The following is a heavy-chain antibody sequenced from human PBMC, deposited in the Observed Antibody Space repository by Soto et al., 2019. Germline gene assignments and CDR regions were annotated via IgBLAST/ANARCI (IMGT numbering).Heavy chain of an antibody. D-gene: IGHD3-10*01. CDR1: GFTFSSYA. CDR2: ISYDGSNK. J-gene: IGHJ6*02. V-gene: IGHV3-30*18. Sequence: GGSLRLSCAASGFTFSSYAMSWVRQAPGKGLEWVSVISYDGSNKYYADSVKGRFTISRDNSKNTLYLQMNSLRAEDTAVYYCAKSVRGWELLPYYYYYYGMDVWGQGTTVTVSS. CDR3: AKSVRGWELLPYYYYYYGMDV.